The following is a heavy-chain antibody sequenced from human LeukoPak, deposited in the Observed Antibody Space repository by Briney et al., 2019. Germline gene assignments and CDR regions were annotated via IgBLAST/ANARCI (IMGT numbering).Heavy chain of an antibody. D-gene: IGHD3-10*01. J-gene: IGHJ4*02. V-gene: IGHV4-59*01. CDR3: ARGGGYYGSGSYPFAIDY. Sequence: SETLSLTCTVSGGSISSYYWSWIRQPPGKGLEWIGYIYYSGSTNYNPSLKSRVTISVDTSKNQFSLKLSSVTAADTAVYYCARGGGYYGSGSYPFAIDYWGQGTLVTVSS. CDR1: GGSISSYY. CDR2: IYYSGST.